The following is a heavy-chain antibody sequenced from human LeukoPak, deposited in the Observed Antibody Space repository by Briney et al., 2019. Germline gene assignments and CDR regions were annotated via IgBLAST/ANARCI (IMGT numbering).Heavy chain of an antibody. CDR3: AWDGTGSYFRNYMDV. J-gene: IGHJ6*03. Sequence: ASVKVSCKASGYTFTGYYMHWVRQAPGQGLEWMGWINPNSGGTNYAQKFQGRVTMTRDTSLSTAYMELSRLRSDDTAVYYCAWDGTGSYFRNYMDVWGKGTTVTVSS. D-gene: IGHD3-10*01. CDR1: GYTFTGYY. V-gene: IGHV1-2*02. CDR2: INPNSGGT.